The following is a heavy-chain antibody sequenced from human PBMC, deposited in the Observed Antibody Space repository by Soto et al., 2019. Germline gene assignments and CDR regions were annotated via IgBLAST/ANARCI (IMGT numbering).Heavy chain of an antibody. CDR2: IKQGGSEK. J-gene: IGHJ3*02. CDR3: ARYGDYGFAFDI. D-gene: IGHD4-17*01. V-gene: IGHV3-7*01. Sequence: GGSPRLSCAASGFTFSSYWMSWVRQAPGKGLEWVANIKQGGSEKYYVDSVKGRFTISRDNAKNSLYLQMNSLRAEDTAVYYCARYGDYGFAFDIWGQGTMVTLSS. CDR1: GFTFSSYW.